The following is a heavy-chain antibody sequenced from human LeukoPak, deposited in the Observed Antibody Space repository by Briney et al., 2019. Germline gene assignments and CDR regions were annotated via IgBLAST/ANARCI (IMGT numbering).Heavy chain of an antibody. D-gene: IGHD3-10*01. CDR3: ATNRSITLVRGGHGTEKNNLFDP. V-gene: IGHV4-34*01. Sequence: SETLSLTCAVYGGSFSGYYWSWIRQPPGKGLEWIGSIYYSGSTHYNPSLKSRVTISVDTSKNQFFLRLSSVTATDTAVYYCATNRSITLVRGGHGTEKNNLFDPWGQGTLVTVSS. CDR1: GGSFSGYY. CDR2: IYYSGST. J-gene: IGHJ5*02.